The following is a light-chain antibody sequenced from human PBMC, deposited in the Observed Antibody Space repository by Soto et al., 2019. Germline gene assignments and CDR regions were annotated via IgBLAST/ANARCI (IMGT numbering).Light chain of an antibody. CDR3: RQYGRSLGFA. J-gene: IGKJ4*01. V-gene: IGKV3-20*01. Sequence: EIVLTQSPGTLSLSPGERDTLSCRASQSVSNNFLAWYQEKPGQAPRLLIYGASDRATGIPDRFSGTGSGTDFTLTISRLEPEDFAVYYCRQYGRSLGFAIGGGTKVDIK. CDR1: QSVSNNF. CDR2: GAS.